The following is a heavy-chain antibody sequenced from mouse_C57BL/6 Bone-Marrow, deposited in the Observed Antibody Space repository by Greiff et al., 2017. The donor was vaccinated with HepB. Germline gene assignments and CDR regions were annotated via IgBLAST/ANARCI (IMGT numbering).Heavy chain of an antibody. CDR2: IWWDDDK. V-gene: IGHV8-8*01. Sequence: QVTLKVSGPGILQPSQTLSLTCSFSGFSLSTFGMGVGWIRQPSGKGLEWLAHIWWDDDKYSNPALKSRLTISKDTSKNQVFLKIANVDTADTATYYCARGYYGSREDAMDYWGQGTSVTVSS. CDR3: ARGYYGSREDAMDY. D-gene: IGHD1-1*01. J-gene: IGHJ4*01. CDR1: GFSLSTFGMG.